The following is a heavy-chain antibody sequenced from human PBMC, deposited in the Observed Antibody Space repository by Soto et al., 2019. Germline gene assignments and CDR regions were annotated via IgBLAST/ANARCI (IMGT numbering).Heavy chain of an antibody. V-gene: IGHV3-48*03. J-gene: IGHJ5*02. CDR3: ARSSSIAARHSLTGSHWFDP. Sequence: GGSLRLSCAASGFTFSSYEMNWVRQAPGKGLEWVSYISSSGSTIYYADSVKGRFTISRDNAKNSLYLQMNSLRAEDTAVYYCARSSSIAARHSLTGSHWFDPWGQGTLVTVSS. CDR2: ISSSGSTI. CDR1: GFTFSSYE. D-gene: IGHD6-6*01.